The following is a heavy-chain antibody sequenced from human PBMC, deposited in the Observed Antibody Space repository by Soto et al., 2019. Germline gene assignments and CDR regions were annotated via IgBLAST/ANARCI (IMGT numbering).Heavy chain of an antibody. J-gene: IGHJ4*02. D-gene: IGHD3-10*01. CDR1: TFSSYA. CDR3: ARGLSYGYFDY. Sequence: TFSSYAISWVRQAPGQGLEWMGGIIPIFGTANYAQKFQGRVTITADESTSTAYMELSSLRSEDTAVYYCARGLSYGYFDYRGQGTLVTVSS. V-gene: IGHV1-69*01. CDR2: IIPIFGTA.